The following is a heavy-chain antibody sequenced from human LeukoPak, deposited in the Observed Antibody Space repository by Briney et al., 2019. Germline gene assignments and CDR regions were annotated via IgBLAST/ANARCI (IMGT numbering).Heavy chain of an antibody. Sequence: KPGGSLRLSCAASGFTFSNAWMSWVRQAPGKGLEWVGRIKSKTDGGTTDYAAPVKGRFTISRDDSKNTLYLQMNSLKTEDTAVYYCTTGVGYSSSPGNYWGQGTLVTVSS. J-gene: IGHJ4*02. CDR3: TTGVGYSSSPGNY. V-gene: IGHV3-15*01. CDR1: GFTFSNAW. CDR2: IKSKTDGGTT. D-gene: IGHD6-13*01.